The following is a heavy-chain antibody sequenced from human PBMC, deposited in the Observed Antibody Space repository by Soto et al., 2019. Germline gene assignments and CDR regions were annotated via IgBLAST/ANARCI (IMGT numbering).Heavy chain of an antibody. D-gene: IGHD6-13*01. J-gene: IGHJ4*02. CDR2: IYHSGST. CDR3: ASIGYSSKAY. Sequence: KTSETLSLTCAVSGGSISSGGYSWSWIRQPPGKGLEWIGYIYHSGSTYYNPSLKSRVTISVDRSKNQFSLKLSSVTAADTAVYYCASIGYSSKAYWGQGTLVTVSS. V-gene: IGHV4-30-2*01. CDR1: GGSISSGGYS.